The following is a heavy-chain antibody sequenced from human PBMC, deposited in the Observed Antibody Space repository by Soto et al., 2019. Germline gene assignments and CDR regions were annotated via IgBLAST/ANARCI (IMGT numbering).Heavy chain of an antibody. CDR3: ARTVSGGFDY. J-gene: IGHJ4*01. Sequence: QVQLQESGPGLVKPSETLSLTCTVSGDSLTRNYWSWIRQPPGKGLEWLAFIHNGQTTNYNPSLGGXVXVPXDTSKSQLSLNLNSVTAADTAVYYCARTVSGGFDYWGQGILVTVSS. CDR2: IHNGQTT. V-gene: IGHV4-59*01. CDR1: GDSLTRNY.